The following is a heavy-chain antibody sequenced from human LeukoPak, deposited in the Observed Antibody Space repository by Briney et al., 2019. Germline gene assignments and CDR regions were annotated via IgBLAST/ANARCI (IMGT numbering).Heavy chain of an antibody. V-gene: IGHV3-74*01. CDR1: GFTFSSYW. J-gene: IGHJ4*02. D-gene: IGHD6-13*01. CDR2: INSDGSST. CDR3: ATEGIAAAGIY. Sequence: PGGSLRLSCAASGFTFSSYWMHWVRQAPGKGLVWVSRINSDGSSTSYADSVKGRFTISRDNAKNTLYLQMNSLRAEDTAVYYCATEGIAAAGIYWGQGTLVTVSS.